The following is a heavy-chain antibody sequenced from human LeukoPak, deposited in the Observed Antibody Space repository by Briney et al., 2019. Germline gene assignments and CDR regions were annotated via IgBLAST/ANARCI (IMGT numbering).Heavy chain of an antibody. CDR1: GGSISSYY. D-gene: IGHD3-22*01. Sequence: KPSETLSLTCTVSGGSISSYYWSWIRQPPGKGLGWIGYIYYSGSTNYNPSLKSRVTISVDTSKNQFSLKLSSVTAADTAVYYCARQGVSDYYDSSGYYRGGFDYWGQGTLVTVSS. J-gene: IGHJ4*02. V-gene: IGHV4-59*08. CDR3: ARQGVSDYYDSSGYYRGGFDY. CDR2: IYYSGST.